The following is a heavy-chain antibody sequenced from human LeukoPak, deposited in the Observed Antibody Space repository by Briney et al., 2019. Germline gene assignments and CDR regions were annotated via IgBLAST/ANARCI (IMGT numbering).Heavy chain of an antibody. CDR2: IRYDGSNK. J-gene: IGHJ3*02. CDR3: AGGYCSSTSCYAFDI. V-gene: IGHV3-30*02. Sequence: GGSLRLSCAASGFTFSSYGMHWVRQAPGKGLEWVAFIRYDGSNKYYADSVKGRFTISRDNSKNTLYLQMNSLRAEDTAVYYCAGGYCSSTSCYAFDIWGQGTMVTVSS. CDR1: GFTFSSYG. D-gene: IGHD2-2*01.